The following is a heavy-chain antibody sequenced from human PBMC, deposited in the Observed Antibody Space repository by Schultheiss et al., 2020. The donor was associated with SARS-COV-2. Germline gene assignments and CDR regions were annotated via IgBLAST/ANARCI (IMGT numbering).Heavy chain of an antibody. V-gene: IGHV3-21*01. CDR2: ISGSGSYT. CDR3: ARAPPYYYYGMDV. CDR1: GFTFSSYG. Sequence: GESLKISCAASGFTFSSYGMHWVRQAPGKGLEWVSTISGSGSYTYYADSVKGRFTISRDNAKNSLYLQMNSLRDEDTAVYYCARAPPYYYYGMDVWGQGTTVTVSS. J-gene: IGHJ6*02.